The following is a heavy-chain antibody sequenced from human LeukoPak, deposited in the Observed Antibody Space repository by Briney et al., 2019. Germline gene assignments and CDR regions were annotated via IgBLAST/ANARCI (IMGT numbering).Heavy chain of an antibody. CDR1: GYTFTGYY. V-gene: IGHV1-2*02. CDR2: INPNSGGT. Sequence: EAPVKVSCKASGYTFTGYYMHWVRQAPGQGLEWMGWINPNSGGTKYAQNFQGRVTMTRDTSISTAYMELSSLRSDDTAVYYCARDLPVSVDYWGQGTLVTVSS. J-gene: IGHJ4*02. CDR3: ARDLPVSVDY.